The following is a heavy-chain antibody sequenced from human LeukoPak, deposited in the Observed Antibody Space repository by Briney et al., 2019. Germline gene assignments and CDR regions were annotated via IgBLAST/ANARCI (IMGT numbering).Heavy chain of an antibody. CDR3: ANDGGKISY. Sequence: PGGSLRLSCAASGFTFSSYGMHWVRQAPGKGLEWVAVIWYDGSNKYYADSVKGRFTISRDNSKNTLYLQMNSPRAEDTAVYYCANDGGKISYWGQGTLVTVSS. CDR1: GFTFSSYG. J-gene: IGHJ4*02. D-gene: IGHD2-15*01. V-gene: IGHV3-33*06. CDR2: IWYDGSNK.